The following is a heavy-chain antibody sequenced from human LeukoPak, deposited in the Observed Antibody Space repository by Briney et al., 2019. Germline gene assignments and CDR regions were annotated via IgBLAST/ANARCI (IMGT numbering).Heavy chain of an antibody. CDR3: ARGRDGYNFVDYFDY. Sequence: GGSLRLSCAASGFTFSSYWMSWFRLAPGKGLEWVANIKQDGSEKYYVDSVRGRFSISRDNSKNTLYLQMNSLRAEDTAVYYCARGRDGYNFVDYFDYWGQGTLVTVSS. V-gene: IGHV3-7*01. CDR1: GFTFSSYW. J-gene: IGHJ4*02. D-gene: IGHD5-24*01. CDR2: IKQDGSEK.